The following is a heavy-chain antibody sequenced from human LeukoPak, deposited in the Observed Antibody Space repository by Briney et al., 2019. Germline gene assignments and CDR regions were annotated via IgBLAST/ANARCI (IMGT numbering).Heavy chain of an antibody. D-gene: IGHD3-22*01. J-gene: IGHJ4*02. V-gene: IGHV3-33*01. CDR3: ARGETRYYYDSSGYPGGDDFDY. CDR1: GFTFSSYG. CDR2: IWYDGSNK. Sequence: GGSLRLSCAASGFTFSSYGMHWVRQAPGKGLEWVAVIWYDGSNKYYADSVKGRFTISRDNSKNTLYLQMNSLRAEDTAVYYCARGETRYYYDSSGYPGGDDFDYWGQGTLVTVSS.